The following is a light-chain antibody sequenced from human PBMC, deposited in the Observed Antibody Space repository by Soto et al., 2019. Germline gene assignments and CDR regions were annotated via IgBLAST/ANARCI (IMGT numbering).Light chain of an antibody. J-gene: IGKJ2*01. CDR2: DAS. V-gene: IGKV3-11*01. CDR3: QQRSDWPRLYT. Sequence: EIVLTQSPATLSLSPGERATLSCRASQSVSSSLAWYQQKPGQSPRLLIYDASNRATGIPARFSGSGSGTDFTLTISNLEPEDFAVYYCQQRSDWPRLYTFGQGTKLEIK. CDR1: QSVSSS.